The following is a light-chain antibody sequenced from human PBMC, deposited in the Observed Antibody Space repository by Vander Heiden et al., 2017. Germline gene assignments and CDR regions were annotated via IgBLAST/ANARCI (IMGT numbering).Light chain of an antibody. CDR2: HNN. CDR3: GAWDSSLGARWV. Sequence: QSALPQPPPASPAPRQKVTISCSGSSSNIGSQYVSWYQHLPGIAPKLLIYHNNKRPSGIPDRFSGSKSGTSATLGIAGLQTGDEADYYCGAWDSSLGARWVFGGGTKLTVL. J-gene: IGLJ2*01. CDR1: SSNIGSQY. V-gene: IGLV1-51*01.